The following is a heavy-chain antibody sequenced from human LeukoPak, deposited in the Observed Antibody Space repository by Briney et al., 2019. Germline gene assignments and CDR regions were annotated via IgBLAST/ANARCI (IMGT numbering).Heavy chain of an antibody. J-gene: IGHJ4*02. Sequence: PGGSLRLSCAASGFTFTTYEMNWVRQAPGKGLLWVARIKGDGSTTIYADSVKGRFTISRDNSKNTLYLQTSSLRAEDTAVYYCVRASTTVPNLLDYWGQGTLVTVSS. CDR1: GFTFTTYE. D-gene: IGHD4-17*01. CDR3: VRASTTVPNLLDY. CDR2: IKGDGSTT. V-gene: IGHV3-74*01.